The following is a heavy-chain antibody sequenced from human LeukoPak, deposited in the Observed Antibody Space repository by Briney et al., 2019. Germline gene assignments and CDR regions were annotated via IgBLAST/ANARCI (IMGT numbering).Heavy chain of an antibody. V-gene: IGHV3-7*01. Sequence: PGGSLRLSCAASGFTFSSYWMNWARQAPGKGLEWVASINHNGNVNYYVDSVKGRFTISRDNAKNTLYLQMNSLRAEDTAVYYCAREPGTAATNHYYYGMDGWGQGTTVTVSS. CDR3: AREPGTAATNHYYYGMDG. CDR1: GFTFSSYW. J-gene: IGHJ6*02. D-gene: IGHD2-21*02. CDR2: INHNGNVN.